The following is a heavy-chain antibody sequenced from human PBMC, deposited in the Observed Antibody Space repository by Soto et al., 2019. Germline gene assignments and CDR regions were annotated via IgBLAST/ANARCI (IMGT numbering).Heavy chain of an antibody. CDR1: GYAFTTYG. J-gene: IGHJ4*02. V-gene: IGHV1-18*01. CDR2: ISAHNSNT. Sequence: QVHLVQSGAEVKKPGASVKVSCKGSGYAFTTYGITWVRQAPGQGLEWMGWISAHNSNTNYAQKLQGRVTVTRDTSTSAAYMELRSLRSVDTAVYYCARGRYGDYWGQGAVVTVSS. CDR3: ARGRYGDY. D-gene: IGHD1-1*01.